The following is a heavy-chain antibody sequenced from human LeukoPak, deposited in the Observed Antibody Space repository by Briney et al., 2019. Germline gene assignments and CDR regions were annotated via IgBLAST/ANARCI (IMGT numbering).Heavy chain of an antibody. CDR2: IYSGGST. Sequence: TGGSLRLSCAASGFTVSSNYMSWVRQAPGKGLEWVSVIYSGGSTYYADSVKGRFTISRDNSKNTLYLQMNSLRAEDTAVYYCAREIGGYSYGPYFDYWGQGTLVTVSS. CDR3: AREIGGYSYGPYFDY. CDR1: GFTVSSNY. J-gene: IGHJ4*02. D-gene: IGHD5-18*01. V-gene: IGHV3-53*01.